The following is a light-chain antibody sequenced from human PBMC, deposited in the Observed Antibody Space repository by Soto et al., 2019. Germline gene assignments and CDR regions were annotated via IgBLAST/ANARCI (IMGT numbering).Light chain of an antibody. CDR1: NSNIGADYG. J-gene: IGLJ3*02. Sequence: QSVLTQPPSVSGAPGQRVTISCTGTNSNIGADYGVQWYQQFPGTAPKLLIYGNNNRPSGVSDRFSGSKSATSASLAITGLQPGDEADYYCQSYDSNFVGLVFGAGTRVTVL. V-gene: IGLV1-40*01. CDR2: GNN. CDR3: QSYDSNFVGLV.